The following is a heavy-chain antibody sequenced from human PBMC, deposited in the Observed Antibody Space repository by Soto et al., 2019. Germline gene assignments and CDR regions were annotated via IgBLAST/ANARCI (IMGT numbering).Heavy chain of an antibody. CDR2: ISSTTNYI. CDR3: ARESEDLTSNFDY. J-gene: IGHJ4*02. CDR1: CFTFTRYS. V-gene: IGHV3-21*01. Sequence: EVQLVESGGGLVKPGGSLRLSCAASCFTFTRYSMNWVRQAPCKGLEWVSSISSTTNYIYYADSMKGRFTVSRDNAKNSVYLEMNSLSAEDTAVYYCARESEDLTSNFDYWGQGTLVTVSS.